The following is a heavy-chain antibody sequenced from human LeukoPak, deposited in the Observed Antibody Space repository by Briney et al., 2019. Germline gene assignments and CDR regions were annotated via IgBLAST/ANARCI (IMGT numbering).Heavy chain of an antibody. D-gene: IGHD4-11*01. CDR3: PRELALGLTVTPKAFDY. V-gene: IGHV3-48*01. CDR1: CFTFVSYS. CDR2: ISNSGSPI. Sequence: GGSLRLSCVVCCFTFVSYSMNWVRQAPGKGLEWISYISNSGSPIYYADSVRGRFTISRDKDKKSLYLQMNSLAAGGASTSYCPRELALGLTVTPKAFDYWGHGTLVTVSS. J-gene: IGHJ4*01.